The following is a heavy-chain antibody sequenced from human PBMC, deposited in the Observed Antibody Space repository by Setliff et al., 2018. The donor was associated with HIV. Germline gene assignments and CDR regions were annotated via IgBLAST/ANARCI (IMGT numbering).Heavy chain of an antibody. CDR3: ARDDGGYNYAEAFDV. Sequence: ASVKVSCKASGYTFATYGISWLRQAPGQGLEWMGWISAFNGPTNYAQKFQGRVTITPDTSTSTAYMELRSLRSDDTAVYYCARDDGGYNYAEAFDVWGQGTMVTVSS. D-gene: IGHD3-16*01. J-gene: IGHJ3*01. CDR2: ISAFNGPT. CDR1: GYTFATYG. V-gene: IGHV1-18*01.